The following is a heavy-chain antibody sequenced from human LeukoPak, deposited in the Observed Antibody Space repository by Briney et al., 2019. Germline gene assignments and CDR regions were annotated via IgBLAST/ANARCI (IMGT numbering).Heavy chain of an antibody. CDR2: ISYSGGT. CDR1: GGSISSYY. J-gene: IGHJ5*02. V-gene: IGHV4-59*08. CDR3: ARHNCGGDCYSGWFDP. D-gene: IGHD2-21*02. Sequence: PSETLSLTCTVSGGSISSYYWSWIRQPPGKGLEWIGYISYSGGTNYNPSLKSRVTISVDTSKNQFSLKVTSLTGADTAVYYCARHNCGGDCYSGWFDPWGQGTLVTVSS.